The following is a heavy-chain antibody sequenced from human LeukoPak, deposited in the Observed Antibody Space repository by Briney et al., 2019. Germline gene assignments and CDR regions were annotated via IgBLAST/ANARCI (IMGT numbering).Heavy chain of an antibody. CDR3: ARDRAGVGDY. V-gene: IGHV3-64*01. D-gene: IGHD2-8*01. CDR2: ITSDGDNT. J-gene: IGHJ4*02. CDR1: GFTFSTYA. Sequence: GGSLRLSCAASGFTFSTYAMHWVRQAPGKGLEFVSSITSDGDNTYYANSVKGRFTIPRDNSKDTLYLQMGSLRPEDMAVYYCARDRAGVGDYWGQGTLVTVSS.